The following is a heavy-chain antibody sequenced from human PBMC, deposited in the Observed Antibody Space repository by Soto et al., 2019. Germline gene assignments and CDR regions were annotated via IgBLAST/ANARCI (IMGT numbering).Heavy chain of an antibody. V-gene: IGHV3-49*04. CDR3: TSEVPAAGYYYYYGMDV. Sequence: GGSLRLSCTASGFTFGDYAMSWVRQALGKGLEWVGFIRSKAYGGTTEYAASVIGRFTISRDDSKSIAYLQMNSLKTEDTAVYYCTSEVPAAGYYYYYGMDVWGQGTTVTVS. CDR2: IRSKAYGGTT. CDR1: GFTFGDYA. D-gene: IGHD2-2*01. J-gene: IGHJ6*02.